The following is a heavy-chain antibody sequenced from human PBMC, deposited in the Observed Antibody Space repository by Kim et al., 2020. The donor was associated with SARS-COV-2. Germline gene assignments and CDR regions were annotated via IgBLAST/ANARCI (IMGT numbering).Heavy chain of an antibody. CDR3: AKAVPAAIVLVGNWFDP. CDR2: ISGSGGST. CDR1: GFTFSSYA. J-gene: IGHJ5*02. V-gene: IGHV3-23*01. Sequence: GGSLRLSCAASGFTFSSYAMSWVRQAPGKGLEWVSAISGSGGSTYYADSVKGRFTISRDNSKNTLYLQMNSLRAEDTAVYYCAKAVPAAIVLVGNWFDPWGQGTLVTVSS. D-gene: IGHD2-2*02.